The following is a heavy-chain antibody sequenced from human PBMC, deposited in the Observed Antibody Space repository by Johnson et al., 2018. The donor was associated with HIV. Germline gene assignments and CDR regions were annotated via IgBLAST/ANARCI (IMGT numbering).Heavy chain of an antibody. Sequence: VQLVESGGGLVQPGGSLRLSCAASGFTFSSYAMSWVRQAPGKGLEWVSAISGNGGSTYYANSVKGRFTIPRDNSKKTLYLKMNSLRTEDTGLYYCARVTAAGDDDAFDIWGQGTMVTVSS. V-gene: IGHV3-23*04. CDR3: ARVTAAGDDDAFDI. CDR1: GFTFSSYA. J-gene: IGHJ3*02. D-gene: IGHD6-13*01. CDR2: ISGNGGST.